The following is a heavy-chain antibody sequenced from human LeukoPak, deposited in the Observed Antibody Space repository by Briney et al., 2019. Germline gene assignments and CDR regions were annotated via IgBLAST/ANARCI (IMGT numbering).Heavy chain of an antibody. V-gene: IGHV4-59*08. Sequence: SETLSLTCTVSSGSISSYYWSWIRQPPGKGLEWIGYIYYTGSTNYNPSLRSRVTISVDTSKNQFSLKLSSVTAADTAVYYCARRTGLGSRYIFDYWGQGMLVTVSS. CDR2: IYYTGST. CDR3: ARRTGLGSRYIFDY. D-gene: IGHD6-13*01. CDR1: SGSISSYY. J-gene: IGHJ4*02.